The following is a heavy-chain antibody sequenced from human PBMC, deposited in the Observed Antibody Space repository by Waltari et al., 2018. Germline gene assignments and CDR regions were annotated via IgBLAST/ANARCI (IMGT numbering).Heavy chain of an antibody. CDR3: AKDLGYSYGPSFDY. Sequence: EVQLVESGGGLVQPGRSLRLSCAASGFTFDAYAMHWVRQAPGKGLEWVSGISWNSGSIGYADSVKGRFTISRDNAKNSLYLQMNSLRAEDTALYYCAKDLGYSYGPSFDYWGQGTLVTVSS. J-gene: IGHJ4*02. V-gene: IGHV3-9*01. D-gene: IGHD5-18*01. CDR1: GFTFDAYA. CDR2: ISWNSGSI.